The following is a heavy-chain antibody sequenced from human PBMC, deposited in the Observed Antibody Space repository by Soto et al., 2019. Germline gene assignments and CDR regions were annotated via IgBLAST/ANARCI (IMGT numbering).Heavy chain of an antibody. CDR1: GGSISSGGYY. CDR3: ARAPLTFGGVMPDAFDI. CDR2: IYYSGST. D-gene: IGHD3-16*01. Sequence: TLSLTCTVSGGSISSGGYYWSWIRQHPGKGLEWIGYIYYSGSTYYNPSLKSRVTISVDTSKNQFSLKLSSVTAADTAVYYCARAPLTFGGVMPDAFDIWGQGTMVTVSS. J-gene: IGHJ3*02. V-gene: IGHV4-31*03.